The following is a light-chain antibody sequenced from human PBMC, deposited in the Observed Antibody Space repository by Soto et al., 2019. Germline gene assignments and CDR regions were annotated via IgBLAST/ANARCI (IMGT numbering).Light chain of an antibody. V-gene: IGLV4-69*01. CDR3: QSLGTGIQV. CDR1: SGYSTYA. Sequence: QLVLPQSPSASASLGASVKLTCTLSSGYSTYAIAWHQQQSEKGPRFLMKINYDGTHSKGDGFFDRFSGSSSGAERHLTISSLQSEDEADYYCQSLGTGIQVFGGGTQLTVL. CDR2: INYDGTH. J-gene: IGLJ3*02.